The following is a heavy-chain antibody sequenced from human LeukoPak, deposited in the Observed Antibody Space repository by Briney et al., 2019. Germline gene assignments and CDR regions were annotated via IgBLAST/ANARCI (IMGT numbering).Heavy chain of an antibody. V-gene: IGHV3-30*18. J-gene: IGHJ4*02. CDR3: AKGSRSSGHYSDY. Sequence: GGSLRLSCAASGFTVSSNYMSWVRQAPGKGLEWVAVISYDGSNKYYADSVKGRFTISRGNSNNTLYLQMNSLRAEDTAVYYCAKGSRSSGHYSDYWGQGTLVTVSS. CDR1: GFTVSSNY. D-gene: IGHD3-22*01. CDR2: ISYDGSNK.